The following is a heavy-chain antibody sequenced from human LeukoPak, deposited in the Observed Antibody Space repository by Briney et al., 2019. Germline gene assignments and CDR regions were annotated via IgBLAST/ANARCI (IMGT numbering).Heavy chain of an antibody. CDR1: GFNLRTYW. CDR2: INGEGSRI. Sequence: GGSLRLSCAVTGFNLRTYWIHWVRHSPGRGLEWVARINGEGSRISYADSVRGRFTISRDNAKNSLYLQMNSLRAEDTALYYCAKVRTYYYGSGSPNPIFDYWGQGTLVTVSS. J-gene: IGHJ4*02. D-gene: IGHD3-10*01. CDR3: AKVRTYYYGSGSPNPIFDY. V-gene: IGHV3-74*01.